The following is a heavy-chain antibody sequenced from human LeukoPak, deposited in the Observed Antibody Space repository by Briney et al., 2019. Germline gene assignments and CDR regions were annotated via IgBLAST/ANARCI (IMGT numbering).Heavy chain of an antibody. CDR2: ISYDGSNK. J-gene: IGHJ4*02. Sequence: SGRSLRLSCAASGFTFSSYAMHWVRQAPGKGLEWVAVISYDGSNKYYADSVKGRFTISRDNSKNTLYLQMNSLRAEDTAVYYCARSARYYGSGSYYNGKFDYWGQGTLVTVSS. V-gene: IGHV3-30*04. CDR1: GFTFSSYA. D-gene: IGHD3-10*01. CDR3: ARSARYYGSGSYYNGKFDY.